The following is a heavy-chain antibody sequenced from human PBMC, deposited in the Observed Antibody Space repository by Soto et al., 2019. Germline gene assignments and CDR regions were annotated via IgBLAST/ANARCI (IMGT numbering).Heavy chain of an antibody. V-gene: IGHV1-69*12. J-gene: IGHJ4*02. Sequence: QVQMVQSGAEVKKPGSSVKVSCKASGGTFSSYAISWVRQAPGQGLEWMGGIIPIFGTANYAQKFQGRVTITADESRSTAYMELSSLRSEDTAVYYCARATWEGGHYGDSAFGYWGQGTLVTVSS. CDR3: ARATWEGGHYGDSAFGY. CDR2: IIPIFGTA. D-gene: IGHD4-17*01. CDR1: GGTFSSYA.